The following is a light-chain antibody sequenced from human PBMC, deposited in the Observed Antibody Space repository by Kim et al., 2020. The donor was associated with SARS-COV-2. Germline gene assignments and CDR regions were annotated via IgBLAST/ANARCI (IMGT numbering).Light chain of an antibody. CDR3: QQYNKWPIT. Sequence: VSPGERVTPSGRASQSVSSMLAWHQQKPGQAPRLLIYETSTRATGIPARFSGSGSGTEFTLTISSLQSEDFAIYYCQQYNKWPITFGQGTRLEIK. CDR1: QSVSSM. CDR2: ETS. J-gene: IGKJ5*01. V-gene: IGKV3-15*01.